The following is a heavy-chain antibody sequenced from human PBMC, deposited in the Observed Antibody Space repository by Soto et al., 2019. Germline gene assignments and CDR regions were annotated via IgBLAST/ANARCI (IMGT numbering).Heavy chain of an antibody. CDR1: GFTFSSYA. Sequence: EVQLLESGGGLVQPGGSLRLSCAASGFTFSSYAMSWVRQAPGKGLEWVSTTSSSGGSTYYADSVKGRFTISRDNSKNTLYLQMISLRGDDMAGYYCAKDGGYGSGGYYSDDWGQGSRVTVSS. D-gene: IGHD3-10*01. CDR3: AKDGGYGSGGYYSDD. CDR2: TSSSGGST. J-gene: IGHJ4*02. V-gene: IGHV3-23*01.